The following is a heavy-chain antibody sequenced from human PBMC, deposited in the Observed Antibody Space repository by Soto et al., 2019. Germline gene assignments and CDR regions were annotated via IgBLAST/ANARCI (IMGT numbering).Heavy chain of an antibody. V-gene: IGHV3-9*01. J-gene: IGHJ6*02. CDR2: ISWNSGSI. CDR3: AKDISYRYCSSTSCPYYYYGMDV. Sequence: GGSLRLSCAASGFTFDDYAMHWVRQAPGKGLEWVSGISWNSGSIGYADSVKGRFTISRDNAKNSLYLQMNSLRAEDTALYYCAKDISYRYCSSTSCPYYYYGMDVWGQGTTVTVSS. CDR1: GFTFDDYA. D-gene: IGHD2-2*01.